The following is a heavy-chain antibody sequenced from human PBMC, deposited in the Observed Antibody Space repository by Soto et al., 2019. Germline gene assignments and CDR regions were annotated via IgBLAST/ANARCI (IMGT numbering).Heavy chain of an antibody. CDR3: ARVRTEYAGLDY. V-gene: IGHV4-31*03. D-gene: IGHD2-2*01. J-gene: IGHJ4*02. CDR2: IYYSGTT. CDR1: GGSISSGGYY. Sequence: SETLSLTCTVSGGSISSGGYYWSWIRQHPGKGLEWIGYIYYSGTTYYNPSLESRVTISVDTSKNQFSLKLSSVTAADTAVYYCARVRTEYAGLDYWGQGTLVTVSS.